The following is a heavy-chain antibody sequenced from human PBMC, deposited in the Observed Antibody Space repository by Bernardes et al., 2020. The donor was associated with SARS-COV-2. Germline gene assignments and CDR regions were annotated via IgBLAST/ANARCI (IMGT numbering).Heavy chain of an antibody. CDR2: SYWDDDK. Sequence: SGVTLIKPTQTLTLTCPFSQFSLSPSGVGVGWIRQPPGKALEWLALSYWDDDKRYSPSLKSRLTITKDTAKNQVVLTMTKMDPVDTAKYYCEHRREYSSGWYGYYGMDVWGQGTTVTVSS. J-gene: IGHJ6*02. D-gene: IGHD6-19*01. CDR1: QFSLSPSGVG. V-gene: IGHV2-5*02. CDR3: EHRREYSSGWYGYYGMDV.